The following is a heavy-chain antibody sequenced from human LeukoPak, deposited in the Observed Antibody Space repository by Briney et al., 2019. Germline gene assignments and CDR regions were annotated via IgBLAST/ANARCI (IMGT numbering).Heavy chain of an antibody. CDR1: GYSFTTYW. D-gene: IGHD2-8*01. J-gene: IGHJ4*02. Sequence: GESLKISCTASGYSFTTYWISWVRQMPGESLEVMGFIYTGDSDSRYNAAFEGQVSVSADMSISTAYLKWSSLKASDTAMYYCARSSPYCTSGLCYREFNYWGQGTLVTVSS. V-gene: IGHV5-51*01. CDR3: ARSSPYCTSGLCYREFNY. CDR2: IYTGDSDS.